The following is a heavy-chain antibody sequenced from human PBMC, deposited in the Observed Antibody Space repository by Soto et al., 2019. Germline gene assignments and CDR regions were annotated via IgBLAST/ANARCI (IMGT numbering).Heavy chain of an antibody. CDR1: GFTFISFG. D-gene: IGHD5-12*01. Sequence: QVQLVESGGGVVQPGRSLRLSCAASGFTFISFGIHWVGQAPGKGREWVAVISYDGIDKNYADSVKGRFTISRENSKNMVYLQMNSLRAEDTAVYYCAKDLREMATIRPDYWGQGILVTVSS. V-gene: IGHV3-30*18. CDR2: ISYDGIDK. CDR3: AKDLREMATIRPDY. J-gene: IGHJ4*02.